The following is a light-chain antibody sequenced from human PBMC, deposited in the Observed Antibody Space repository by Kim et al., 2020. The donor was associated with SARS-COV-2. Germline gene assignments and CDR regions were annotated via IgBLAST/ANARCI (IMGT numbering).Light chain of an antibody. CDR2: YDS. Sequence: SYELTQPPSVSVAPGKTASISCGGNNIGSKSVHWCQQKPGQAPVLVISYDSDRPSGIPERFSGSNSGNTATLTIRRVEAGDEADYYCQVWDSTIDHRVVFGGGTQLTVL. CDR1: NIGSKS. J-gene: IGLJ3*02. CDR3: QVWDSTIDHRVV. V-gene: IGLV3-21*04.